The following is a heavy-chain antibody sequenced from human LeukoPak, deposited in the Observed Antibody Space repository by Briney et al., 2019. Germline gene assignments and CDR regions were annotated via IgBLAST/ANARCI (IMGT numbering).Heavy chain of an antibody. CDR3: ARENNYYDSSGTSFDY. J-gene: IGHJ4*02. D-gene: IGHD3-22*01. Sequence: GASVKVSCKASGYTFTSYGISWVRQAPGQGLEWMGWISAYNGNTNYAQKLQGRVTMTTDTSTSTAYMELRSLRSDDTAVYYCARENNYYDSSGTSFDYWGQGTLVTVSS. CDR2: ISAYNGNT. V-gene: IGHV1-18*01. CDR1: GYTFTSYG.